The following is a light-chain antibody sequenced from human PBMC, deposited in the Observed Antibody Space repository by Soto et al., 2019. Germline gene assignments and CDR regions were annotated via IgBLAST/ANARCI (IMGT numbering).Light chain of an antibody. J-gene: IGLJ2*01. V-gene: IGLV1-44*01. Sequence: QSVLTQPHSASGTPGQRVTISCSGSSSNIGSNTVNWYQQLPGTAPKLLIYSNNQRPSGVPDGFSGSKSGASASLAISGLQSEDEADYYCAAWDDSMNGPVFGGGTKLTVL. CDR1: SSNIGSNT. CDR3: AAWDDSMNGPV. CDR2: SNN.